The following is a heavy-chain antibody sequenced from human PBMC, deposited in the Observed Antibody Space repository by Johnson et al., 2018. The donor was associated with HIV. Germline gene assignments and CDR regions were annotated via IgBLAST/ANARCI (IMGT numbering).Heavy chain of an antibody. CDR2: ISGSGGST. V-gene: IGHV3-23*04. Sequence: VLLVESGGGVVQPGRSLRLSCVASGFTFSSYGMHWVRQAPGKGLEWVSTISGSGGSTYYADSAKGRFTISRDNSKNTLYLQMNRLKTEDAAVYYFATVTTGTTTEADAFDIWGQGTMVTVSS. CDR1: GFTFSSYG. CDR3: ATVTTGTTTEADAFDI. D-gene: IGHD1-1*01. J-gene: IGHJ3*02.